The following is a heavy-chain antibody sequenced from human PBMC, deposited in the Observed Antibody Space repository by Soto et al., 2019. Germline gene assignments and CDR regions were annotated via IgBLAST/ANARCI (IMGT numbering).Heavy chain of an antibody. Sequence: QVQLVESGGGVVQPGKSLRLSCAASGFILSNSGMHWVRQAPGKGLEWVALISFDGKNRNYADSVKGQFTIYRDNPKNTLYLEMNSLRTEDTAFYYCAKRGGVVGGSEHPFFEYWGQGTLVTVSS. CDR3: AKRGGVVGGSEHPFFEY. D-gene: IGHD2-15*01. V-gene: IGHV3-30*18. CDR2: ISFDGKNR. J-gene: IGHJ4*02. CDR1: GFILSNSG.